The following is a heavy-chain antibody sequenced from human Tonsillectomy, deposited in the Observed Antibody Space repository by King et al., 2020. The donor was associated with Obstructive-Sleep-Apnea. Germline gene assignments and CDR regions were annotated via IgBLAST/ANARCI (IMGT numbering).Heavy chain of an antibody. J-gene: IGHJ5*02. CDR3: AKNRGGVFWFDP. V-gene: IGHV4-4*07. CDR1: GGSISSYY. CDR2: IYTSWST. Sequence: QLQESGPGLVKPSDTLSLICTVSGGSISSYYWRWILQPAGKGLEWNGRIYTSWSTNYNPSLKSRVTMSVDTTQNQFSLQLSSVTAADTAIYYCAKNRGGVFWFDPWGQGTLVTVSS. D-gene: IGHD3-16*01.